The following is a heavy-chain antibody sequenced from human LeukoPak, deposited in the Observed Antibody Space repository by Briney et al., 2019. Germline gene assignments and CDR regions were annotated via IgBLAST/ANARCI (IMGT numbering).Heavy chain of an antibody. J-gene: IGHJ4*02. V-gene: IGHV4-39*01. D-gene: IGHD3/OR15-3a*01. Sequence: SETLSLTCTVSGVSISSSNSYWGWIRQPPGKGLEWIGSIYYSGNTYYNASLKSQVSISIDTSKNQFSLRLTSVTAADTAVYYCARQPGSGLFILPGGQGTLVTVSS. CDR2: IYYSGNT. CDR1: GVSISSSNSY. CDR3: ARQPGSGLFILP.